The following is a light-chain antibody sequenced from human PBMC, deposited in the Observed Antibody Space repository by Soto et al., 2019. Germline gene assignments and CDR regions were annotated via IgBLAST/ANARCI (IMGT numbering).Light chain of an antibody. CDR1: QPISDY. CDR2: SAS. V-gene: IGKV1-39*01. CDR3: QQSYNTPRT. Sequence: DIQMTQSPSSLSASVGDRVTITCRTSQPISDYLNWYQQKPGKAPSLLIYSASNLQTGVPSRLSGSGSGTHFTLSISSLQPEDFATYYCQQSYNTPRTFGQGTKVEIK. J-gene: IGKJ1*01.